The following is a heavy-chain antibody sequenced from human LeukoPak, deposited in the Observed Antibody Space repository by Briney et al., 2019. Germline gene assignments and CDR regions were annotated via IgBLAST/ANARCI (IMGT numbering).Heavy chain of an antibody. Sequence: NSGGSLRLSCAASGFTFSSYSMNWVRQAPGKGLEWVSSISTSSIYIYYADSMKGRFTISRDNAKNSLYLQMNSLRAEDTAVYYCARGHGVVPASDDPFDIWGQGTMVTVSS. CDR1: GFTFSSYS. D-gene: IGHD2-2*01. J-gene: IGHJ3*02. CDR2: ISTSSIYI. CDR3: ARGHGVVPASDDPFDI. V-gene: IGHV3-21*01.